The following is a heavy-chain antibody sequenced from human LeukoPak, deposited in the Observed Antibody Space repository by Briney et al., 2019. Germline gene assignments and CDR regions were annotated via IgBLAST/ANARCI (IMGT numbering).Heavy chain of an antibody. J-gene: IGHJ4*02. V-gene: IGHV4-4*07. Sequence: NPSETLSLTCTVSGGSISSYYWSWIRQPAGKGLEWIGRIYTSGGTNYNPSLKSRVTMSVDTSKNQISLKVNSVTAADTAVYYCARESYSSSYLFDFWGQGTLVTVSS. CDR3: ARESYSSSYLFDF. D-gene: IGHD6-6*01. CDR1: GGSISSYY. CDR2: IYTSGGT.